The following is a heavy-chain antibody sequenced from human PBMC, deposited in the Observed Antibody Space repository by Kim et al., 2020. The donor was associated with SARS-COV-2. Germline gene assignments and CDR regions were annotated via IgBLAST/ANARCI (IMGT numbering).Heavy chain of an antibody. V-gene: IGHV4-39*01. Sequence: PSLKSRVTISVDTSKNQFSLKLSSVTAADTAVYYCARLTRIAAAGTPSDYWGQGTLVTVSS. CDR3: ARLTRIAAAGTPSDY. D-gene: IGHD6-13*01. J-gene: IGHJ4*02.